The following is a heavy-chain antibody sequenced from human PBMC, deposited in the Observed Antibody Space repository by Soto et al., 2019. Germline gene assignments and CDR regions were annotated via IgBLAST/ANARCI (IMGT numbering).Heavy chain of an antibody. CDR2: IIPIFGTP. D-gene: IGHD3-10*01. CDR1: GGIFSTYA. J-gene: IGHJ4*02. V-gene: IGHV1-69*01. CDR3: ARDRDDYGSGNYYNRIDF. Sequence: QVQLVQSGAEVKKPGSSVKVSCKASGGIFSTYAISWLRQAPGQGLEWIGGIIPIFGTPNYAQRFQGRVTITADESTSKAYMELSRLRSEDTAVYYCARDRDDYGSGNYYNRIDFWGQGTLVTVSS.